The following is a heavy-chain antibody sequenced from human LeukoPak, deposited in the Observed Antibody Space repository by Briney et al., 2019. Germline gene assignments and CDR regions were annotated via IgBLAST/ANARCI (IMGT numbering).Heavy chain of an antibody. Sequence: PSETLSLTCAVYGGSFSGYYWSWIRQPPGKGLEWIGEINHSGSTNYNPSLKSRVTISVDTSKNQFSLKLSSVTAADTAIYYCARENPSGYYNRPIDYWGQGTLVTVSS. CDR3: ARENPSGYYNRPIDY. D-gene: IGHD3-22*01. V-gene: IGHV4-34*01. CDR1: GGSFSGYY. J-gene: IGHJ4*02. CDR2: INHSGST.